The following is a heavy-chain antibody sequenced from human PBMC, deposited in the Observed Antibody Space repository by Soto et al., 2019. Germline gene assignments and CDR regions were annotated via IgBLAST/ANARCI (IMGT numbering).Heavy chain of an antibody. CDR3: AKAGVGATTGPAFDI. J-gene: IGHJ3*02. D-gene: IGHD1-26*01. CDR2: ISGSGGST. V-gene: IGHV3-23*01. CDR1: GFTFSSYA. Sequence: GGSLRLSCAASGFTFSSYAMSWVRQAPGRGLEWVSAISGSGGSTYYADSVKGRFTISRDNSKNTLYLQMNSLRAEDTAVYYCAKAGVGATTGPAFDIWGQGTMVTVSS.